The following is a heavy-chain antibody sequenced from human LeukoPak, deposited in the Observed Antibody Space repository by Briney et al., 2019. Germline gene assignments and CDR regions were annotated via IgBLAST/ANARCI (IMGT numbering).Heavy chain of an antibody. CDR1: GFTLSSYA. D-gene: IGHD6-19*01. J-gene: IGHJ4*02. CDR2: ISGSGRST. Sequence: GGSLRLSCAASGFTLSSYAMSWVRQAPGKGLECVSAISGSGRSTYYADSVKGRFTISRDDSKSTLYLQMNSLRAEDTAVYYCAKAINRIAVAVTTLFDYWGQGTLVTVSS. CDR3: AKAINRIAVAVTTLFDY. V-gene: IGHV3-23*01.